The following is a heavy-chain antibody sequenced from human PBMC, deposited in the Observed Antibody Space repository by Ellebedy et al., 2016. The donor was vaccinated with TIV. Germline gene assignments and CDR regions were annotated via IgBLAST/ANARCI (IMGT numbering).Heavy chain of an antibody. V-gene: IGHV4-59*12. D-gene: IGHD3-10*01. CDR3: ARGGVTMVRGKDY. CDR1: GGSISSYY. Sequence: SETLSLTXTVSGGSISSYYWSWIRQPPGKGLEWIGYIYYSGSTNYNPSLKSRVTISVDTSKNQFSLKLSSVTAADTAVYYCARGGVTMVRGKDYWGLGTLVTVSS. J-gene: IGHJ4*02. CDR2: IYYSGST.